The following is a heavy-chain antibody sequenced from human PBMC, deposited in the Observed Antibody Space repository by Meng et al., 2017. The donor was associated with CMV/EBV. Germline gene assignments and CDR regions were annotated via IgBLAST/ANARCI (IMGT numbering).Heavy chain of an antibody. Sequence: SVKVSCKASGGTFSSYTISWVRQAPGQGLEWMGRIIPILGIANYAQKFQGRVTITADKSTSTAYMELSSLRSEDTAVYYCARGCCSSTSCSAPDYWGQGTLVTVSS. CDR2: IIPILGIA. CDR1: GGTFSSYT. V-gene: IGHV1-69*02. D-gene: IGHD2-2*01. J-gene: IGHJ4*02. CDR3: ARGCCSSTSCSAPDY.